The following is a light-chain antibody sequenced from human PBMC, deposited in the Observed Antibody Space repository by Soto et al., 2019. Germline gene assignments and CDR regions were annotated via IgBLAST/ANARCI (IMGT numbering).Light chain of an antibody. Sequence: EIVMPQSPATLSVSPGETATPSGKSSQSVDSLLAWYQQKPGQAPRLLIYRASTRTTGIPARFSGSGSGTEFTLTISSLQSEDFAVYYCQEYSKWPSRTFGPGTKVDIK. CDR2: RAS. CDR3: QEYSKWPSRT. J-gene: IGKJ1*01. CDR1: QSVDSL. V-gene: IGKV3-15*01.